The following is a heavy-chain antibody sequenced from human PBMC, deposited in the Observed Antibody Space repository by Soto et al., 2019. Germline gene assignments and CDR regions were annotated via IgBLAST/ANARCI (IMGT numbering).Heavy chain of an antibody. J-gene: IGHJ4*02. D-gene: IGHD3-10*01. V-gene: IGHV1-18*01. CDR2: ISVYNGNT. CDR1: GYTFTRYG. Sequence: QVQLVQSGAEVRKPGASVKVSCKASGYTFTRYGITWVRQAPGQGLEWMGWISVYNGNTNYAQKLQGRVTMTTDTATGTAYMELRSLRSDDTAVYYCARPETYSDGSGSYEGYWGQGTLVTVSS. CDR3: ARPETYSDGSGSYEGY.